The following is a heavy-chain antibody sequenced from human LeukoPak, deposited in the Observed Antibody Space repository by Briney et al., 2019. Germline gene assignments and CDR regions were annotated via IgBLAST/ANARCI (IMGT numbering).Heavy chain of an antibody. V-gene: IGHV3-48*03. CDR3: ARGVVMDV. CDR2: ICSCGRII. CDR1: GFTFSNYE. J-gene: IGHJ6*04. D-gene: IGHD2-15*01. Sequence: GGSLRLSCAASGFTFSNYELNWVRQAPGKGLEWVSYICSCGRIIYYTDSVKGRFTIYRDDAKNSLYLQMNSLRVEDTAVYYCARGVVMDVWGKGTTVTVSS.